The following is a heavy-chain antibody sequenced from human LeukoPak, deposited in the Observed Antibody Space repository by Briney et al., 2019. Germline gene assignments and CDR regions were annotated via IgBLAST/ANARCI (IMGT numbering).Heavy chain of an antibody. CDR2: IYYTGST. V-gene: IGHV4-59*08. CDR1: GGSIVSYY. CDR3: ARYLAAGYFDL. Sequence: SETLSLTCTVSGGSIVSYYWSWIRQPPGKGLEWIGYIYYTGSTNYDPSLKSRVTISVDTSKNQFSLKLSSVTAADTAVYYCARYLAAGYFDLWGRGTLVTVSS. J-gene: IGHJ2*01. D-gene: IGHD6-25*01.